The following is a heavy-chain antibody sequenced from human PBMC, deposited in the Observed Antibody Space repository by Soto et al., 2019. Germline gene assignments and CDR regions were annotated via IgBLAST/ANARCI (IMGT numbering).Heavy chain of an antibody. J-gene: IGHJ4*02. Sequence: QVQLVQSGTEVKKHGASVRVSCKASGYTFTDYGITWVRQAPGQGLEWVGWISAYNGITDYAQKVQGRVTMTTDTSTTSAYMELRSLRSDDTAVYYCARDRIVGPTPDYWGQGTLVTVSS. CDR3: ARDRIVGPTPDY. D-gene: IGHD1-26*01. CDR1: GYTFTDYG. V-gene: IGHV1-18*04. CDR2: ISAYNGIT.